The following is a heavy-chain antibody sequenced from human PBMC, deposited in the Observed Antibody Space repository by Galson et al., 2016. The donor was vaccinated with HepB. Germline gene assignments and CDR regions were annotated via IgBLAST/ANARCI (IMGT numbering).Heavy chain of an antibody. J-gene: IGHJ4*02. V-gene: IGHV3-7*01. CDR3: ARPVSADEGLGN. CDR2: IKPDGTTK. Sequence: SLRLSCAASGFTFSNFAMHWVRQAPEKGLEWVANIKPDGTTKNYVGSVRGRFTIARDNAKNSLYLQMNSLRPEDTATYYCARPVSADEGLGNWGQGTLVTVSS. CDR1: GFTFSNFA. D-gene: IGHD2-8*01.